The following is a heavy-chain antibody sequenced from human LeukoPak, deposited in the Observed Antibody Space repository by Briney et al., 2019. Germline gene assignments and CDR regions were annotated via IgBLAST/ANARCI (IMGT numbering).Heavy chain of an antibody. D-gene: IGHD2-2*01. J-gene: IGHJ2*01. CDR2: VYSGGTT. V-gene: IGHV4-4*07. CDR1: GGSISSYY. CDR3: ARGRYCTTTSCTYWYFDL. Sequence: PSETLSLTCTVSGGSISSYYWSWIRQPAGEGLEWIGRVYSGGTTNYNPSLQSRVTMSVDSSKNQFSLKLNSVTAADTAVYYCARGRYCTTTSCTYWYFDLWGRGTLVTVSS.